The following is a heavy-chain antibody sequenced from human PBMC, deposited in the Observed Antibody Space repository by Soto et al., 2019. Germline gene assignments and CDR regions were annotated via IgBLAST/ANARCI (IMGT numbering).Heavy chain of an antibody. D-gene: IGHD3-10*01. CDR1: GGPISSYY. CDR3: ARDLRIRFGEFDY. J-gene: IGHJ4*02. Sequence: PSETLSLTCTVCGGPISSYYWSWIRQPPGKGLEWIGYIYYSGSTNYNPSLKSRVTISVDTSKNQFSLKLSSASAADTAVYYCARDLRIRFGEFDYCGQGTLVTVS. V-gene: IGHV4-59*01. CDR2: IYYSGST.